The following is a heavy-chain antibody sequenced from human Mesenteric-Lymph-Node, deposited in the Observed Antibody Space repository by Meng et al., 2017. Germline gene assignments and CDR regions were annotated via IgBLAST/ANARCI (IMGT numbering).Heavy chain of an antibody. Sequence: GESLKISCAASGFSFSTYPMTWVRQVPGKGLEWVSSISGDGVDTYYADSVKGRFTISRDNSKNTLYLQMNSLRAEDTPVYYCAKDRGRYYDSGYYWGYYFDYWGQGTLVTVSS. D-gene: IGHD3-22*01. CDR2: ISGDGVDT. CDR1: GFSFSTYP. J-gene: IGHJ4*02. V-gene: IGHV3-23*01. CDR3: AKDRGRYYDSGYYWGYYFDY.